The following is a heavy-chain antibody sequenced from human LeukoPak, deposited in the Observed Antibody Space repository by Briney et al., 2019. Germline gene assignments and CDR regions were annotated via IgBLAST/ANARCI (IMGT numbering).Heavy chain of an antibody. Sequence: GGTLRLSCAASGFTFSSYGMSWVRQAPGKGLEWVSAISGSGGSTYYADSVKGRFTISRDNSKNTLYLQMNSLRAEDTAVYYCTCLPNSGWYGDYWGQGTLVTVSS. V-gene: IGHV3-23*01. CDR3: TCLPNSGWYGDY. J-gene: IGHJ4*02. CDR1: GFTFSSYG. CDR2: ISGSGGST. D-gene: IGHD6-19*01.